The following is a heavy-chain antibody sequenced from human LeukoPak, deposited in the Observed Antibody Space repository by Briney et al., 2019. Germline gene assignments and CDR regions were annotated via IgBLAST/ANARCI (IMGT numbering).Heavy chain of an antibody. J-gene: IGHJ3*02. V-gene: IGHV1-24*01. Sequence: ASVTVSCKVSGYTLTELSMHWVRQAPGKGLEWMGGFDPEDGETIYAQKFQGRVTMTEDTSTDTAYMELSSLRSEDTAMYYCATDKPSGGIWSGYYFVRRAFDIWGQGTMVTVSS. D-gene: IGHD3-3*01. CDR1: GYTLTELS. CDR3: ATDKPSGGIWSGYYFVRRAFDI. CDR2: FDPEDGET.